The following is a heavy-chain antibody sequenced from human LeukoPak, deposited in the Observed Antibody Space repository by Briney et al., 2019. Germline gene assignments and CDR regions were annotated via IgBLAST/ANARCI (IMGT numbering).Heavy chain of an antibody. V-gene: IGHV1-8*01. J-gene: IGHJ4*02. CDR2: MNPNSGNT. D-gene: IGHD1-1*01. CDR3: AIWSRYTFIDVSGTIDY. Sequence: ASVKVSCKASGYTFTSYDINWVRQATGQGLEWMGWMNPNSGNTGYAQKFQGRVTMTRNTSISTAYMELSSLRSEDTAVYYCAIWSRYTFIDVSGTIDYWGQGTLVTVSS. CDR1: GYTFTSYD.